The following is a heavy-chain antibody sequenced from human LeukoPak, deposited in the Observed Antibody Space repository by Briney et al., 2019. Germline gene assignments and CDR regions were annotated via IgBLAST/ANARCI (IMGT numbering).Heavy chain of an antibody. D-gene: IGHD6-13*01. J-gene: IGHJ4*02. CDR3: AREYSSSWYVGYYFDY. Sequence: GGSLRLSCAASGFTFSSYSMNWVRQAPGKGLEWVSSISSSSSYIYYADSVKGRFTISRDNAKNSLYLQMNSLRAEDTAVYYCAREYSSSWYVGYYFDYWGQGTLVTVSS. CDR2: ISSSSSYI. CDR1: GFTFSSYS. V-gene: IGHV3-21*01.